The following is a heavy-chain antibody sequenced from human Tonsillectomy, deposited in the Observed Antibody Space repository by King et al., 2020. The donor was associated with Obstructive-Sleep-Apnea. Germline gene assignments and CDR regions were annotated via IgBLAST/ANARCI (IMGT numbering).Heavy chain of an antibody. V-gene: IGHV1-2*02. CDR3: ARGSCGFKQHNWFDP. Sequence: VQLVESGAEVKKPGASVKVSCKASGYTFTGYYMHWVRQAPGQGLEWMGWINPNSGGTNYGQKFQGRVTMTRDTSISTAYMELSRLRSDDTAIYYCARGSCGFKQHNWFDPWGQGTLVTISS. D-gene: IGHD5-18*01. CDR2: INPNSGGT. J-gene: IGHJ5*02. CDR1: GYTFTGYY.